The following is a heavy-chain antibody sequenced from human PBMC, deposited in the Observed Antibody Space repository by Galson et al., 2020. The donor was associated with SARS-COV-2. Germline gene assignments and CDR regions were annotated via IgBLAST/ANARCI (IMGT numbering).Heavy chain of an antibody. J-gene: IGHJ4*02. CDR3: SNNLPSKEGYSTGWHERH. Sequence: TGGSLRLSCAASGFTFSGSAMHWVRQASGKGLEWVGRIRTKGNNYATAYAASVKGRFTISRDDSKSTAYLQMNSLKTEDTAVYYCSNNLPSKEGYSTGWHERHWGQGTLVTVSS. V-gene: IGHV3-73*01. D-gene: IGHD6-19*01. CDR1: GFTFSGSA. CDR2: IRTKGNNYAT.